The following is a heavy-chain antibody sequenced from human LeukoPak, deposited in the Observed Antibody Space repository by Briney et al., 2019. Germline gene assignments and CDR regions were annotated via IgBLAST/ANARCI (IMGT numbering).Heavy chain of an antibody. CDR2: IYTSGST. CDR1: GNSISSGDNY. D-gene: IGHD3-22*01. V-gene: IGHV4-61*02. CDR3: ARASYSYDINGWVPFDY. J-gene: IGHJ4*02. Sequence: SQTLSLTCTVSGNSISSGDNYWGWIRQPAGKGLEWIGRIYTSGSTNYNPSLKSRVTISGDTSKNQFSLRLSSVTAADTAVYYCARASYSYDINGWVPFDYWGQGTLVTVSS.